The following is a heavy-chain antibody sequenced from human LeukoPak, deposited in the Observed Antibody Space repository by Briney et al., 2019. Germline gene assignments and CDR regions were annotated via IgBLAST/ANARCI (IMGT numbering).Heavy chain of an antibody. CDR2: IIPIFGTA. D-gene: IGHD2-2*01. J-gene: IGHJ4*02. Sequence: SVKVSCKASGGTFSSYAISWVRQAPGQGLEWMGGIIPIFGTANYAQKFQGRVTITADESTSTAYMELSSLRSEDTAVYYCARGCTSCYHKEFDYWGQGTLVTVSS. CDR1: GGTFSSYA. V-gene: IGHV1-69*13. CDR3: ARGCTSCYHKEFDY.